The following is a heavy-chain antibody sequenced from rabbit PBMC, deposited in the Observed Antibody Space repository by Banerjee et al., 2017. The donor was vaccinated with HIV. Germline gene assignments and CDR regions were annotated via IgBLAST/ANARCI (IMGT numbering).Heavy chain of an antibody. CDR1: GSDISSNA. CDR3: ARVTGSVWGVGFGL. CDR2: IYSSNGDK. D-gene: IGHD4-1*01. J-gene: IGHJ4*01. V-gene: IGHV1S47*01. Sequence: QEQLVESGGGLVQPEGSLTLTCKASGSDISSNAMCWVRQAPGKGLELIACIYSSNGDKWYASWVNGRFTIARTSSTTVTLQMTSLTAADTATYFCARVTGSVWGVGFGLWGQGTLVTVS.